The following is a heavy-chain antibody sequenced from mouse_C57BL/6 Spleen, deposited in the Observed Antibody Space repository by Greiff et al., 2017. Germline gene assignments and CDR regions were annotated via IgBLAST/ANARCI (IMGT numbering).Heavy chain of an antibody. CDR1: GYAFSSSW. Sequence: QVQLQQSGPELVKPGASVKISCKASGYAFSSSWMNWVKQRPGKGLEWIGRIYPGDGDTNYNGKLKGKATLTADKSSSTAYMQLSSLTSDDSAVYFCAREEDYDYALYYFDYWGQGTTLTVSS. J-gene: IGHJ2*01. CDR3: AREEDYDYALYYFDY. V-gene: IGHV1-82*01. D-gene: IGHD2-4*01. CDR2: IYPGDGDT.